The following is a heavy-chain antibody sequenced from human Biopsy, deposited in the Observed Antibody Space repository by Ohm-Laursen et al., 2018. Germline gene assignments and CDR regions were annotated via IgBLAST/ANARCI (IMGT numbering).Heavy chain of an antibody. D-gene: IGHD3-22*01. CDR1: GLIFSDYY. J-gene: IGHJ6*02. Sequence: GSLRLSCAASGLIFSDYYMSWIRQAPGKGLEWIAYISARDGVVYYADSVKGRFTISRDNTNNSLYLQMTSLRPEDTAVFYCARGKYKDFSTGLRRPYHYTLDFWGPGTTVTVSS. CDR2: ISARDGVV. V-gene: IGHV3-11*01. CDR3: ARGKYKDFSTGLRRPYHYTLDF.